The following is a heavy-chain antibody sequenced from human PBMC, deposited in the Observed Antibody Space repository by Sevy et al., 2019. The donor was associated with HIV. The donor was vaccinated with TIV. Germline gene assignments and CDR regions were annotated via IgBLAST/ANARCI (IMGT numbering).Heavy chain of an antibody. V-gene: IGHV1-18*01. CDR3: ARAYCRHGGCYSLAF. CDR1: GYTFTSYR. D-gene: IGHD2-15*01. CDR2: ISPHNGDT. J-gene: IGHJ4*01. Sequence: ASVKVSCKVSGYTFTSYRITWVRQAPGQGLEWMGWISPHNGDTDYALKFRGRVTMITDTSTTTAYMELRSLRSDDTAVYYCARAYCRHGGCYSLAFWGHGTLVTVSS.